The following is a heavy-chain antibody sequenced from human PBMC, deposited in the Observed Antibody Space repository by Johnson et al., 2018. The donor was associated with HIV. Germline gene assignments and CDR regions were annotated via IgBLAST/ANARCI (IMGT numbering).Heavy chain of an antibody. CDR2: IYGGGSGGST. Sequence: VQLVESGGGLIQPGGSLRLSCAASGFTVSSNYMSWVRQAPGKGLEWVSVIYGGGSGGSTYYVDSVKGRFTISRDNSKNTLYLQMNSLRAEDTAVYYCAKTEDAFDIWGQGTMVTVSS. V-gene: IGHV3-53*01. CDR3: AKTEDAFDI. CDR1: GFTVSSNY. J-gene: IGHJ3*02.